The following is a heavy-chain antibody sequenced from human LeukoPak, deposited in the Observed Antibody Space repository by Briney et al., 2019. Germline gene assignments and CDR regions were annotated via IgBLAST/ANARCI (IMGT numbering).Heavy chain of an antibody. V-gene: IGHV4-59*01. J-gene: IGHJ6*03. Sequence: PSETLSLTCTVSGGSISSYYWSWIRQPPGKGLEWIGYIYYSGSTNYNPSLKSRVTILVDTSKNQFSLKLSSVTAADTAVYYCARVEFNYYDSSGYYSPRSYYYYYMDVWGRGTTVTVSS. CDR3: ARVEFNYYDSSGYYSPRSYYYYYMDV. CDR2: IYYSGST. D-gene: IGHD3-22*01. CDR1: GGSISSYY.